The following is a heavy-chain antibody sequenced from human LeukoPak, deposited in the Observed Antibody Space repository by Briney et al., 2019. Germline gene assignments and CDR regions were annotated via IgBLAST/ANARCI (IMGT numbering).Heavy chain of an antibody. D-gene: IGHD4-11*01. J-gene: IGHJ4*02. CDR3: AITPTVTTPFDY. V-gene: IGHV1-46*01. CDR2: INPSGGST. Sequence: ASVKVSCKASGYTFTIYYMHWVRQAPGQGLEWMGIINPSGGSTSYAQKFQGRVTMTRDTSTSTVYMELSSLRSEDTAVYYCAITPTVTTPFDYWGQGTLVTVSS. CDR1: GYTFTIYY.